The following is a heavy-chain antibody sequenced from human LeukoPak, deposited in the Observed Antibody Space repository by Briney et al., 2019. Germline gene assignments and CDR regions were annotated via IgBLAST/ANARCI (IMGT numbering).Heavy chain of an antibody. J-gene: IGHJ4*02. V-gene: IGHV4-38-2*01. CDR3: ARQRYCHSTSCYFDY. CDR2: MYHSGSP. Sequence: PSETLSLTCAVSGYSISSGYYWAWIRQPPGKGLEWIGSMYHSGSPYDSPSLKSRVTMSVDTSKNQFSLKLTSVTAADTAVYYCARQRYCHSTSCYFDYWGQGTLVTVSS. CDR1: GYSISSGYY. D-gene: IGHD2-2*01.